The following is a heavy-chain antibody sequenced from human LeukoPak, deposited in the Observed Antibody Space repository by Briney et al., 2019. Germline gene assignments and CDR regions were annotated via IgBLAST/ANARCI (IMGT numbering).Heavy chain of an antibody. D-gene: IGHD3-22*01. CDR3: AKGYYHDSRGYPHFDH. V-gene: IGHV3-43D*03. CDR1: GFTFEDYA. J-gene: IGHJ4*02. Sequence: GGSLRLSCAASGFTFEDYAMHWVRQAPGKGLEWVALISWDGGSTYYADSVKDRFTISRDNSKNSLHLQMNSLRAEDSALYYCAKGYYHDSRGYPHFDHWGQGTLVTVSS. CDR2: ISWDGGST.